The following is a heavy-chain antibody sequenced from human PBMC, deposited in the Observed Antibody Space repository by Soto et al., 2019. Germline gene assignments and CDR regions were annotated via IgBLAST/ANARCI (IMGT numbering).Heavy chain of an antibody. D-gene: IGHD1-7*01. CDR1: GGSFSGYY. V-gene: IGHV4-34*01. J-gene: IGHJ4*02. Sequence: SETLSLPFAVYGGSFSGYYWTWIRQRPGTGLEWIGEINHSGRTNYNPSLKSRVTISVDTSKNQFSLKLTSVTAADTSVYYCARNKTTVLFDYWGQATLVT. CDR3: ARNKTTVLFDY. CDR2: INHSGRT.